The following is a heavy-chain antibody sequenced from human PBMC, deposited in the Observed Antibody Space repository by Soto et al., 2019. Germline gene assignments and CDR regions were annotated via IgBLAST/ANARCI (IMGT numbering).Heavy chain of an antibody. J-gene: IGHJ6*02. CDR3: ARGGVLAHLDV. Sequence: ASVKVSCKASGYIFTTDGITWVRQAPGQGLEWMGWINAYNGNTGYAQKVQGRVTMTTDMPTSTAYMELRSLRSDDTAVYYCARGGVLAHLDVWGQGTTVTVSS. V-gene: IGHV1-18*01. D-gene: IGHD3-3*01. CDR1: GYIFTTDG. CDR2: INAYNGNT.